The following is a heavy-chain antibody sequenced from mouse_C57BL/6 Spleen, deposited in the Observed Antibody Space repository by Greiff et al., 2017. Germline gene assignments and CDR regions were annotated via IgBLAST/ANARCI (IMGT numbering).Heavy chain of an antibody. D-gene: IGHD2-2*01. J-gene: IGHJ2*01. Sequence: VKLQQPGAELVRPGTSVKLSCKASGYTFTSYWMHWVKQRPGQGLEWIGVIDPSDSYTNYNQKFKGKATLTVDTSSSTAYMQLSSLTSEDSAVYYCARGGSTMVRTDYFDYWGQGTTLTVSS. CDR1: GYTFTSYW. V-gene: IGHV1-59*01. CDR2: IDPSDSYT. CDR3: ARGGSTMVRTDYFDY.